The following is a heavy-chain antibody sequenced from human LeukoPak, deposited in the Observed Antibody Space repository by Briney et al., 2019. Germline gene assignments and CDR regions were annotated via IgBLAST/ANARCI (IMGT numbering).Heavy chain of an antibody. CDR1: GFTFSSYA. CDR3: ATRLAAAVMYYFDY. V-gene: IGHV3-23*01. CDR2: ISGGGGST. D-gene: IGHD6-13*01. Sequence: PGGSLRLSCAASGFTFSSYAMSWVRQDPGERLEWVSAISGGGGSTYYADSVKGRFTISRDNSTNTLYLQMNSLRAEDTAVYYCATRLAAAVMYYFDYWGQGTLVTVSS. J-gene: IGHJ4*02.